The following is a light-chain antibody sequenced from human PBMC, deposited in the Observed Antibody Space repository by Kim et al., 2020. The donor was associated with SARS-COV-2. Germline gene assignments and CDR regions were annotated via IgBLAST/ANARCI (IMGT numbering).Light chain of an antibody. J-gene: IGLJ1*01. CDR1: SSDFGGFNY. Sequence: PGQSVTISCSGTSSDFGGFNYVSWYQQNPGKAPKLIIYEVIKRPSGVPDRFSGSKSGNTASLTVSGLQAEDEADYYCTTHGGYNYVFGTGTRVTVL. V-gene: IGLV2-8*01. CDR2: EVI. CDR3: TTHGGYNYV.